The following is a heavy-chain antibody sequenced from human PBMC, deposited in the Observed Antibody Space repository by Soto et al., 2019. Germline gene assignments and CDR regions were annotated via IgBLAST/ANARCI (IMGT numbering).Heavy chain of an antibody. V-gene: IGHV3-33*01. D-gene: IGHD6-13*01. CDR3: ARPTEGIAAAWGGMDV. Sequence: QVQLVESGGGVVQPGRSLRLSCAASRFTFSSYGMHWVRQAPGKGLEWVAVIWYDGSNKYYADSVKGRFTISRDNSKNTLYLQMNSLRAEDTAVYYCARPTEGIAAAWGGMDVWGQGTTVTVSS. J-gene: IGHJ6*02. CDR2: IWYDGSNK. CDR1: RFTFSSYG.